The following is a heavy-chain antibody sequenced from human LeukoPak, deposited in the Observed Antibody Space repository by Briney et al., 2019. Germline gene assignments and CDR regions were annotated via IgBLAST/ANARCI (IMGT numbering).Heavy chain of an antibody. D-gene: IGHD3-9*01. CDR3: ASSRSLYDNAWFDP. Sequence: SVKVSCKASGGTFSSYAISWVRQAPGQGLEWMGRIIPIFGTANYAQKFQGKVPVPTDESTSTAYMELSSLRSEDTGVYYCASSRSLYDNAWFDPWGQGTLVTVSS. CDR2: IIPIFGTA. J-gene: IGHJ5*02. CDR1: GGTFSSYA. V-gene: IGHV1-69*05.